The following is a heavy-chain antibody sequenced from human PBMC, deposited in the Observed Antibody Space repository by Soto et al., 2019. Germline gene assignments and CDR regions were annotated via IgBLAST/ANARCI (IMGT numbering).Heavy chain of an antibody. D-gene: IGHD2-15*01. Sequence: ASVKVSCKASGYTFTGYYMHWVRQAPGQGLEWMGWINPNSGGTNYAQKFQGWVTMTRDTSISTAYMELSRLRSDDTAVYYCARDQKCSGGSCLGYYYYYGMDVWGQGTTVTVSS. V-gene: IGHV1-2*04. CDR1: GYTFTGYY. CDR2: INPNSGGT. CDR3: ARDQKCSGGSCLGYYYYYGMDV. J-gene: IGHJ6*02.